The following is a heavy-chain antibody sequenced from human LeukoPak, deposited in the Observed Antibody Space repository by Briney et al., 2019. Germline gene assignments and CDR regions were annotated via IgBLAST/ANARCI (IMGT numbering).Heavy chain of an antibody. CDR1: GFTFSSYT. V-gene: IGHV3-30-3*01. CDR3: ARGYCSGGSCYKNFDY. CDR2: ISYDGSNK. Sequence: SGGSLRLSCAASGFTFSSYTIHWVRQPPGKGLEWVAVISYDGSNKYYADSVKGRFTISRDNSKNTLYLQMNSLRAEDTAVYYCARGYCSGGSCYKNFDYWGQGTLVTVSS. J-gene: IGHJ4*02. D-gene: IGHD2-15*01.